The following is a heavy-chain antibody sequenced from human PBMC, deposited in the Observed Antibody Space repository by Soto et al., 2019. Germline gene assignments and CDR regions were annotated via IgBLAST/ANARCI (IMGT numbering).Heavy chain of an antibody. J-gene: IGHJ6*02. Sequence: QVQLVQSGAEVKKPGASVKVSCKVSGYTLTELSMHWVRQAPGKGLEWMGGFDPEDGETIYAQKFQGRVTMTEDTSTDTAYMELSSLRYEDTAVYYCATVAPAYSSGWYNYYYGMDVWGQGTTVTVSS. V-gene: IGHV1-24*01. CDR2: FDPEDGET. D-gene: IGHD6-19*01. CDR1: GYTLTELS. CDR3: ATVAPAYSSGWYNYYYGMDV.